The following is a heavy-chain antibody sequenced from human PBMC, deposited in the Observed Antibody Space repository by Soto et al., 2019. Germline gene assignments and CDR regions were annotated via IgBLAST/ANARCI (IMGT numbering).Heavy chain of an antibody. CDR3: AGMPYTSGLRFDP. J-gene: IGHJ5*02. V-gene: IGHV4-30-2*01. CDR2: IYQSGVT. CDR1: GDSYSISTYS. D-gene: IGHD6-19*01. Sequence: PSETLSLTCTVFGDSYSISTYSWSWIRQPPGKALQWIGFIYQSGVTSYNPSLASRVSISLDRSNNQCSLKLKSVTAADTAVYFCAGMPYTSGLRFDPWGPGTLVTVS.